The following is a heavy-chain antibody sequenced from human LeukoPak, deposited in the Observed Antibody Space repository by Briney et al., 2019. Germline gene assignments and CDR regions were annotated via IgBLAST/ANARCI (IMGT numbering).Heavy chain of an antibody. Sequence: SGTLSLTCAVSGGSISSSNWWSWVRQPPGKGLEWIGEIYHSGSTNCNPSLKSRVTISVDKSKNQFSLKLSSVTAADTAVYYCARDGRGYSSGWYYFDYWGQGTLVTVSS. V-gene: IGHV4-4*02. CDR2: IYHSGST. J-gene: IGHJ4*02. CDR1: GGSISSSNW. CDR3: ARDGRGYSSGWYYFDY. D-gene: IGHD6-19*01.